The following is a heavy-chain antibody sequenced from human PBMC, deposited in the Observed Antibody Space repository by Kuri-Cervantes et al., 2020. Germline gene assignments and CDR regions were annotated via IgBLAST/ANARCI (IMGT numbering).Heavy chain of an antibody. Sequence: GESLKISCAASGFTFSSYTMSWVRQAPGKGLEWVSAISGSGGSTYYADSVKGRFTISRDNSKNTLYLQMNSLRAEDTAVYYCARVSGLRVDAFDIWGQGTMVTVSS. V-gene: IGHV3-23*01. CDR1: GFTFSSYT. CDR2: ISGSGGST. J-gene: IGHJ3*02. CDR3: ARVSGLRVDAFDI. D-gene: IGHD5-12*01.